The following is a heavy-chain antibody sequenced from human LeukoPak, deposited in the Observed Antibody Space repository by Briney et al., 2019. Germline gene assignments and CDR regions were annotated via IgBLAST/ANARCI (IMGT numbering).Heavy chain of an antibody. CDR1: GFTFSSYE. D-gene: IGHD6-19*01. CDR3: VSGMAVAANWFDP. J-gene: IGHJ5*02. Sequence: GGSLRLSCAASGFTFSSYEIHWVRQAPGKGLEWVSKIGGIGSIMYAHSVKGRFTISTDSAKSSVYLQMNSLRAEDTALYYCVSGMAVAANWFDPWGQGTLVTVSS. CDR2: IGGIGSIM. V-gene: IGHV3-48*03.